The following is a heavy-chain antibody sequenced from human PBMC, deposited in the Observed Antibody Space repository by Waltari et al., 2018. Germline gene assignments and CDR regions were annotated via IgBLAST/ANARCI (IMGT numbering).Heavy chain of an antibody. CDR2: INCEGSDR. D-gene: IGHD3-10*01. J-gene: IGHJ4*02. CDR3: ARVTLLRGAH. V-gene: IGHV3-74*01. CDR1: GFTFNKYW. Sequence: EVKMVESGGGLVQPGGSLRLSCTGSGFTFNKYWMHWVRQTPGKGPEWIQTINCEGSDRDYAESVRGRFTISRDNVKRTLFLQMNGLRGEDTAVYFCARVTLLRGAHWGQGTLVTVSS.